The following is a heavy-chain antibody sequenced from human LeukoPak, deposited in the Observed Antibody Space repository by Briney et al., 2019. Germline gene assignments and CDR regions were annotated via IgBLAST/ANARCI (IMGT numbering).Heavy chain of an antibody. D-gene: IGHD2-2*01. J-gene: IGHJ5*02. Sequence: PGGSLRLSCAASGFTFSSYSMNWVRQAPGKGREWVSSISSSSSYIYYADSVKGRFTISRDNAKNSLYLQMNSLRAEDTAVYYCARPIVVVPANSRDWFDPWGQGTLVTVSS. V-gene: IGHV3-21*01. CDR3: ARPIVVVPANSRDWFDP. CDR2: ISSSSSYI. CDR1: GFTFSSYS.